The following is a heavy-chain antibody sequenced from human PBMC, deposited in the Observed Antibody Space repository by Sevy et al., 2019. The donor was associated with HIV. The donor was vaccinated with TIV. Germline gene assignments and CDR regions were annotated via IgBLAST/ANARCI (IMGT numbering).Heavy chain of an antibody. J-gene: IGHJ6*02. CDR3: TGGSGIDYYEKGMDL. V-gene: IGHV3-21*04. D-gene: IGHD3-10*01. CDR1: GSSFESFA. CDR2: ISKSSSYI. Sequence: GGSLRLSCAASGSSFESFAMNWVRQAPGKGLEWVAYISKSSSYIYYADSVKGRFTISRDNAKNSRFLQMNSLGAEDTAIYYCTGGSGIDYYEKGMDLWGQGTTVTVSS.